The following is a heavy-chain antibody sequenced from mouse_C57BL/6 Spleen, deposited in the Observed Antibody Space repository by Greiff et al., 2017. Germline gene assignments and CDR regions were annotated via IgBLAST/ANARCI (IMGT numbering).Heavy chain of an antibody. J-gene: IGHJ4*01. D-gene: IGHD2-5*01. Sequence: LVEPGASVKISCKASGYAFSSSWMNWVKQRPGKGLEWLGRIYPGDGDTNYNGKFKGKATLTADKSSSTAYMQLSSLTSEDSAVYFCARSDYSNYDYYAMDYWGQGTSVTVSS. CDR3: ARSDYSNYDYYAMDY. CDR2: IYPGDGDT. CDR1: GYAFSSSW. V-gene: IGHV1-82*01.